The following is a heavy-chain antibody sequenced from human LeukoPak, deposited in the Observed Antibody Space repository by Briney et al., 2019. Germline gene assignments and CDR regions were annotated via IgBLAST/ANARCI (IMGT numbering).Heavy chain of an antibody. D-gene: IGHD6-19*01. CDR2: TYYRSKWYN. V-gene: IGHV6-1*01. CDR1: GDSVSSNSAT. CDR3: ARVQVHSSASKGGFDI. Sequence: SQTLSLTCAISGDSVSSNSATWNWIRQSPSRGLEWLGRTYYRSKWYNDNAVSVKSRITINPETSKNQFSLQLNSVTPEDTAVYYCARVQVHSSASKGGFDIWGQGTMVTVSS. J-gene: IGHJ3*02.